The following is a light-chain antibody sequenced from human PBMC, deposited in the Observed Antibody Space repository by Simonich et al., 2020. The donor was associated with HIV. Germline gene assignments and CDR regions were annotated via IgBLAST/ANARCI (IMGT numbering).Light chain of an antibody. CDR1: QSVLYSSNNKNY. CDR3: QQYYSTPRT. Sequence: DIVMTQSPDSLAVSLGERANIHCKSSQSVLYSSNNKNYLAWYQQKTGQPPKLLIYWASTRESGVPDRFSGSGSGKDFTLTISSLQAEDVAVYYCQQYYSTPRTFGQGTKVEIK. V-gene: IGKV4-1*01. J-gene: IGKJ1*01. CDR2: WAS.